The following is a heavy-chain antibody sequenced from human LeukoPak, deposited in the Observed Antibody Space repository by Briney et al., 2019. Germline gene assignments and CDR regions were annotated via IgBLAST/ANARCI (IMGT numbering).Heavy chain of an antibody. CDR3: ARDKEIVNGGSTHFDY. CDR1: GFTFSSYS. D-gene: IGHD1-26*01. J-gene: IGHJ4*02. CDR2: ISSSSSTI. V-gene: IGHV3-48*01. Sequence: GGSLRLSCAASGFTFSSYSMNWVRQAPGKGLEWVSYISSSSSTIYYADSVKGRFTISRDNAKNSLYLQMNSLRAEDTAVYYCARDKEIVNGGSTHFDYWGQGTLVTVSS.